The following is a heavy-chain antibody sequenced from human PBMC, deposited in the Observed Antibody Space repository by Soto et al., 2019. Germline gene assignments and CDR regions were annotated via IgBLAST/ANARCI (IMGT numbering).Heavy chain of an antibody. D-gene: IGHD3-22*01. Sequence: SETLSLTCTVSGGSISSGDYYWSWIRQPPGKGLEWIGYIYYSGSTYYNPSLKSRVTISVDTSKNQFSLKLSSVTAADTAVYYCASYYDSSGYYKDYWGQGTLVTVSS. V-gene: IGHV4-30-4*01. CDR3: ASYYDSSGYYKDY. CDR1: GGSISSGDYY. J-gene: IGHJ4*02. CDR2: IYYSGST.